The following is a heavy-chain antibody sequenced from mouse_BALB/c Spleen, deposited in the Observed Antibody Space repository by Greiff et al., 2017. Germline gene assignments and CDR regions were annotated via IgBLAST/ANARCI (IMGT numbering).Heavy chain of an antibody. CDR1: GFSLTSYG. Sequence: VQLKESGPGLVQPSQSLSITCTVSGFSLTSYGVHWVRQSPGKGLEWLGVIWSGGSTDYNAAFISRLSISKDNSKSQVFFKMNSLQANDTAIYYCATYGNYGWFAYWGQGTLVTVSA. V-gene: IGHV2-2*02. CDR2: IWSGGST. CDR3: ATYGNYGWFAY. J-gene: IGHJ3*01. D-gene: IGHD2-1*01.